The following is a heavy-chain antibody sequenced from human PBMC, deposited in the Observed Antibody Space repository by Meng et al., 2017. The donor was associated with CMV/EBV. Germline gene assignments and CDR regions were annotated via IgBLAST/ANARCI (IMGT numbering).Heavy chain of an antibody. CDR2: IYIGGTT. V-gene: IGHV3-53*01. Sequence: SCAASGCTVPSNYMSWVRQAPGKGLEWVSVIYIGGTTYYADSVEGRFTISRDNSKNTLFLQMNSLRGEDTAVYYCARGDDDNNGPNYWGQGTLVTVSS. D-gene: IGHD3-22*01. CDR1: GCTVPSNY. J-gene: IGHJ4*02. CDR3: ARGDDDNNGPNY.